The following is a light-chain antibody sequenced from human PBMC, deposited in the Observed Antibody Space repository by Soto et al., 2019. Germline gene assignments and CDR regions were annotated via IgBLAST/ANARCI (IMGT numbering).Light chain of an antibody. V-gene: IGKV1-5*01. J-gene: IGKJ1*01. CDR2: DAS. Sequence: DIQMSQSPSPLPASRGDRVTITCRASQSIRSWVAWYQQKPGTAHNLLIFDASSLESGVPSRFSGSGSGTEFTLTISSLQPDDFATYYCQQGTFGQGTKVDI. CDR3: QQGT. CDR1: QSIRSW.